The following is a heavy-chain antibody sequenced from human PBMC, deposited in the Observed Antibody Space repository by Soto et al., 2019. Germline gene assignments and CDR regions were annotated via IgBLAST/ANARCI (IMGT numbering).Heavy chain of an antibody. D-gene: IGHD6-13*01. Sequence: GGSLRLSCAASGFTFSSYAMSWVRQAPGKGLEWVSAISGSGGSTYYADSVKGRFTISRDNSKNTLYLQMNSLRAEDTAVYYCAKPLYSSSGPLDWFDPWGQGTLVTVSS. CDR3: AKPLYSSSGPLDWFDP. CDR2: ISGSGGST. J-gene: IGHJ5*02. CDR1: GFTFSSYA. V-gene: IGHV3-23*01.